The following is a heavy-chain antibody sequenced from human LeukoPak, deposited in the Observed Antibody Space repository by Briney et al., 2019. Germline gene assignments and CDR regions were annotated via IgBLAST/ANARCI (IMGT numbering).Heavy chain of an antibody. Sequence: GGSLRLSCAASGFTFSSYAMSWVRQAPGKGLEWVSAISGSGGSTYYADSVRGRFTISRDNSKNTLYLQMNSLRAEDTAVYYCAKDTGIAVAGTFYYWGQGTLVTVSS. D-gene: IGHD6-19*01. CDR3: AKDTGIAVAGTFYY. V-gene: IGHV3-23*01. CDR1: GFTFSSYA. J-gene: IGHJ4*02. CDR2: ISGSGGST.